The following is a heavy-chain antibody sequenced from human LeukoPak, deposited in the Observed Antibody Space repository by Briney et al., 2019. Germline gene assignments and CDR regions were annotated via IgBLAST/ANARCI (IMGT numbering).Heavy chain of an antibody. V-gene: IGHV3-74*01. J-gene: IGHJ4*02. Sequence: GGSLRLSCAASGFTFSNYWMHWVRQAPGKGLVWVSRINGDGSSTTYADSVKGRFTISRDNAKNTLYLQMSSLRAEDTAVYYCSREDIVEVPAIPFDYWGQGTLVTVSS. CDR2: INGDGSST. CDR1: GFTFSNYW. CDR3: SREDIVEVPAIPFDY. D-gene: IGHD2-2*01.